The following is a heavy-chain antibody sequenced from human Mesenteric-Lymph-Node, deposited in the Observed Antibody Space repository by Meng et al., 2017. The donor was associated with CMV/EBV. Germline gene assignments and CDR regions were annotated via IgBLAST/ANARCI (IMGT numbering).Heavy chain of an antibody. CDR2: ISSSSSYI. D-gene: IGHD6-13*01. J-gene: IGHJ6*02. V-gene: IGHV3-21*01. CDR3: ARWEQLVPVKTLYYYYGMDV. Sequence: GGSLRLSCAASGFTFSSYSMNWVRQAPGKGLEWVSSISSSSSYIYYADSVKGRFTISRDNAKNSLYLQMNSLRAEDTAVYYCARWEQLVPVKTLYYYYGMDVWGQGTTVTVSS. CDR1: GFTFSSYS.